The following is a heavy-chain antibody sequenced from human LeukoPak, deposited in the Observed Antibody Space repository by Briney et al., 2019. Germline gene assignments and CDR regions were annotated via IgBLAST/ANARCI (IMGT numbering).Heavy chain of an antibody. CDR2: ISGSGGTT. D-gene: IGHD3-22*01. CDR3: ARFPHYYDSSGYSF. V-gene: IGHV3-23*01. J-gene: IGHJ4*02. CDR1: GFAFSSYT. Sequence: GGSLRLSCAVSGFAFSSYTMSWVRQAPGKGLEWVSGISGSGGTTYYADSVKGRFTISRDNAKNSLYLQMNSLRDEDTAVYYCARFPHYYDSSGYSFWGQGTLVTVSS.